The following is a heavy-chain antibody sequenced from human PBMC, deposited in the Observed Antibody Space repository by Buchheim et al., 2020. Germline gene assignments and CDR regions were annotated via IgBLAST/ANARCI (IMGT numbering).Heavy chain of an antibody. D-gene: IGHD3-16*01. J-gene: IGHJ6*03. Sequence: QVQLVESGGGVVQPGRSLRLSCAASGFTFSSYGMHWVRQGPGKGLEWVAVISYDGGNKYYADSVTGRFTISRDNSNNTLYLQMSSLRAEDTAVYYCAKDGLVGGVSVSYYYMDVWGKGTT. CDR2: ISYDGGNK. CDR1: GFTFSSYG. CDR3: AKDGLVGGVSVSYYYMDV. V-gene: IGHV3-30*18.